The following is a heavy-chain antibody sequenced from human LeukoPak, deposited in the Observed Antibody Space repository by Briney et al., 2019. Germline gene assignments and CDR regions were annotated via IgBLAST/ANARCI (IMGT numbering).Heavy chain of an antibody. D-gene: IGHD7-27*01. CDR2: INPNSGGT. Sequence: ASVKVSCKASGYTFTGYFMHWVRQAPGQGLGRMGWINPNSGGTNYAQDFQGRVTMTRDTSISTAYMELSSLTCDDTAVYYCARDNWGNDYWGQGTLVTVSS. V-gene: IGHV1-2*02. CDR3: ARDNWGNDY. J-gene: IGHJ4*02. CDR1: GYTFTGYF.